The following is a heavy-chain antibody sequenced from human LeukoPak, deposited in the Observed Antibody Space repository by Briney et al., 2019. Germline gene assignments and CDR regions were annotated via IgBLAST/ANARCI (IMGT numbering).Heavy chain of an antibody. CDR1: CFPISRGYF. CDR2: MYHSGST. Sequence: SETLSPTCAVSCFPISRGYFLVWVRQPPGKGLEWIGSMYHSGSTYYNPSLKSRVTISVDTSKNQFSLKLSSVTAADTAVYYCARGGAATGNFDYWGQGTLVTVSS. V-gene: IGHV4-38-2*01. D-gene: IGHD2-15*01. CDR3: ARGGAATGNFDY. J-gene: IGHJ4*02.